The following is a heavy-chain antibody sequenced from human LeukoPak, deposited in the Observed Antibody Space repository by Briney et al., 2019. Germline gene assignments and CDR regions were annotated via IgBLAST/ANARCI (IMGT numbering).Heavy chain of an antibody. CDR2: IKQDGSEK. CDR3: ARDGVDYYDSRPFGY. CDR1: GFTFSSYW. Sequence: GGSLRLSCAASGFTFSSYWMSWVRQAPGKGLEWVANIKQDGSEKYYVDSVKGRFTISRDNAKNSLYLQMNSLRAEDTAVYYCARDGVDYYDSRPFGYWGQGTLVTVSS. D-gene: IGHD3-22*01. V-gene: IGHV3-7*01. J-gene: IGHJ4*02.